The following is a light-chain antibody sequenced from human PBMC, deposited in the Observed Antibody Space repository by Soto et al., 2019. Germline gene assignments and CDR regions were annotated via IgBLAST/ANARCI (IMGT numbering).Light chain of an antibody. Sequence: EIVLTQSPGTLSLSPGERATLSCRASQNVGRNYVAWYQQKPGQAPRLLIFAASDRVTGIPDRFSGSGSGTDFTLNITRLEPEDFALYFCQQYCSSSPYTFGQGTTLEIK. CDR2: AAS. J-gene: IGKJ2*01. CDR3: QQYCSSSPYT. CDR1: QNVGRNY. V-gene: IGKV3-20*01.